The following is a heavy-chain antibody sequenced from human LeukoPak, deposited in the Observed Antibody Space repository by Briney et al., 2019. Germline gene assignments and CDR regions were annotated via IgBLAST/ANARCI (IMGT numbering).Heavy chain of an antibody. J-gene: IGHJ4*02. CDR2: ITGSGETT. D-gene: IGHD6-19*01. V-gene: IGHV3-23*01. CDR3: AREDAVGGGYIDH. CDR1: GFTFSNYA. Sequence: GGSLRLSCAASGFTFSNYAMTWVRQAPGKGLEWVSLITGSGETTLYIDSVKGRYTISRDNSKNTLYVQMNSLRVEDTAVYYCAREDAVGGGYIDHWGQGILVSVSS.